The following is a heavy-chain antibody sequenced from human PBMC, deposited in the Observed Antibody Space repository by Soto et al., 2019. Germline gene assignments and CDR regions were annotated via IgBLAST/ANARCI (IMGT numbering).Heavy chain of an antibody. V-gene: IGHV4-30-2*01. J-gene: IGHJ4*02. CDR1: GGSISSGGYS. CDR2: IYHSGSA. D-gene: IGHD6-13*01. CDR3: ARTLSSSSHLDY. Sequence: PSETLSLTCAVSGGSISSGGYSWSWIRQPPGKGLEWIGYIYHSGSAYYNPSLKSRVTISVDRSKNQFSLKLSSVTTADTAVYYCARTLSSSSHLDYWGQGTLVTVSS.